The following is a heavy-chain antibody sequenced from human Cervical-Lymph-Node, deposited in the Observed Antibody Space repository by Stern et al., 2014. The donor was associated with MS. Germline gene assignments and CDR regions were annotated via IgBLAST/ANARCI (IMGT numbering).Heavy chain of an antibody. J-gene: IGHJ6*02. D-gene: IGHD3-10*01. V-gene: IGHV1-18*01. CDR2: IKAHNGNT. CDR3: ARGYGSGKYGMDV. Sequence: QMQLVQSGAEVKKPGASVKVSCKASGYTFASYGINWVRQAPGQGLEWMGFIKAHNGNTRYAQRFQARVTLTTDTSTSTAHMELKSLRSDDTAVFFCARGYGSGKYGMDVWGQGTTVTVSS. CDR1: GYTFASYG.